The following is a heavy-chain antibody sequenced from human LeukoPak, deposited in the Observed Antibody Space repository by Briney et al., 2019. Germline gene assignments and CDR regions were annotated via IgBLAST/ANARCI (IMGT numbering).Heavy chain of an antibody. CDR1: GYTFTSYD. D-gene: IGHD2-15*01. CDR2: MNPNSGNT. Sequence: ASVKVSCKASGYTFTSYDINWVRQATGQGLEWMGWMNPNSGNTGYAQKFQGRVTITRNTSISTAYMDLSSLRSEDTAVYYCARARRLKTSSGGSCFYYYYMDVWGKGTTVTVSS. CDR3: ARARRLKTSSGGSCFYYYYMDV. J-gene: IGHJ6*03. V-gene: IGHV1-8*03.